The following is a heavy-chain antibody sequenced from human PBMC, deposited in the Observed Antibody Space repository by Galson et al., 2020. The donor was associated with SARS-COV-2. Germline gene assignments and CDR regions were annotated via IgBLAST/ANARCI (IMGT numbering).Heavy chain of an antibody. CDR2: IYTGVNT. Sequence: SETLSLTCTVSGGSISSGSYYWSWLRQPAGKGLEWPRRIYTGVNTNYNPSLKSRVTISVDTSKNQFSLKLSSVTAAETAVYYCARESRWDLYFDHWGQGTLVTVSS. CDR1: GGSISSGSYY. V-gene: IGHV4-61*02. J-gene: IGHJ4*02. D-gene: IGHD1-26*01. CDR3: ARESRWDLYFDH.